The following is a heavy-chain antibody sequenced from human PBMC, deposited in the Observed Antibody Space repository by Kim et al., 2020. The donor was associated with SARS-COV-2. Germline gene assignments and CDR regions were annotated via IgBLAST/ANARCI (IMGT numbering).Heavy chain of an antibody. Sequence: SGPTLVNPTQTLTLTCTFSGFSLSTSGVGVGWIRQPPGKALEWLALIYWDDDKRYSPSLKSRLTITTDTPKNQVVLTMTNMDPVDTATYYCAHTRKEDFWGGYTPGSLYYFYSWGQGTLVTVTS. CDR2: IYWDDDK. J-gene: IGHJ4*02. V-gene: IGHV2-5*02. D-gene: IGHD3-3*01. CDR1: GFSLSTSGVG. CDR3: AHTRKEDFWGGYTPGSLYYFYS.